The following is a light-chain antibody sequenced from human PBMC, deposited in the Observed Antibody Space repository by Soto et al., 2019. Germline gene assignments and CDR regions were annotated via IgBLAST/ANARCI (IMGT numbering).Light chain of an antibody. CDR2: SNN. CDR3: AAWDDSLNGAV. J-gene: IGLJ2*01. CDR1: SSNIGSNT. V-gene: IGLV1-44*01. Sequence: QSVLTQPRSASGTPGQRVTISCSGSSSNIGSNTVNWYQQLPGTAPKLLIYSNNQRPSGVPDRFSGSKSGTSASLAISGLQSEDEADYYCAAWDDSLNGAVFGGGTKVTVL.